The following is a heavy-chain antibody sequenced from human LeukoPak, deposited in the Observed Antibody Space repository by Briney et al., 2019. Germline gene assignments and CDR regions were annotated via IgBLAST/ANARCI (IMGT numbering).Heavy chain of an antibody. CDR2: IYYSGST. CDR1: GGSICSYY. D-gene: IGHD3-22*01. J-gene: IGHJ4*02. Sequence: SETLSLTCTVSGGSICSYYWSWIRQPPGKGLVWIGYIYYSGSTNYNPSLKSRVSISVDTYQNRFSLKLSSVTAADTAVYDCARDLGYDSSGYYLWGQGTLVTVSS. V-gene: IGHV4-59*01. CDR3: ARDLGYDSSGYYL.